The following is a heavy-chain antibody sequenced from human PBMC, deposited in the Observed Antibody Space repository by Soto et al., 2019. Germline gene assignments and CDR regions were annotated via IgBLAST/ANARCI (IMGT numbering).Heavy chain of an antibody. J-gene: IGHJ6*03. Sequence: GGSLRLSCAASGFTFSSYAMSWVRQAPGKGLEWVSAISGSGGSTYYADSVKGRFTISRDNSKNTLYLQMNSLRAEDTAVYYCARDLSWGSNWYYYMDVWGKGTTVTVSS. D-gene: IGHD7-27*01. CDR3: ARDLSWGSNWYYYMDV. CDR2: ISGSGGST. V-gene: IGHV3-23*01. CDR1: GFTFSSYA.